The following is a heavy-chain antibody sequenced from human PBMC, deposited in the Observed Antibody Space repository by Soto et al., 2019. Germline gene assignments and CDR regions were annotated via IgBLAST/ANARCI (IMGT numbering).Heavy chain of an antibody. D-gene: IGHD6-13*01. CDR3: AGLYSSSWYHFDY. Sequence: QVQLQESGPGLVKPSGTLSLTCAVSGGSISSSNWWSWVRQPPGKGLEWIGEIYHSGSTNYNPSLQSRVTISVDKSKNQFSLKLSAVTAADTAVYYCAGLYSSSWYHFDYWGQGTLVTVSS. CDR2: IYHSGST. V-gene: IGHV4-4*02. CDR1: GGSISSSNW. J-gene: IGHJ4*02.